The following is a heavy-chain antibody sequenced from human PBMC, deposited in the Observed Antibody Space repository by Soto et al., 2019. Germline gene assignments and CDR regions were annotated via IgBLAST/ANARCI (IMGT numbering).Heavy chain of an antibody. J-gene: IGHJ4*02. CDR2: IDPSDSYT. CDR1: GYSFTSYW. Sequence: PGESLKISCKGSGYSFTSYWISWVRQMPGKGLEWMGRIDPSDSYTNYSPSFQGHVTISADKSISTAYLQWSSLKASDTAMYYCARRDYYDSSGYYYNYWGQGTLVTVSS. CDR3: ARRDYYDSSGYYYNY. D-gene: IGHD3-22*01. V-gene: IGHV5-10-1*01.